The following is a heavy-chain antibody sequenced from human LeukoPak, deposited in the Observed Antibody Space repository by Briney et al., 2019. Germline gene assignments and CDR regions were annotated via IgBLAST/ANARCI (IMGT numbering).Heavy chain of an antibody. CDR2: IIPIFGTA. D-gene: IGHD2-15*01. CDR1: GGTFSSYA. J-gene: IGHJ4*02. V-gene: IGHV1-69*13. CDR3: ARAAEPYCSGGSCFFTEDC. Sequence: ASVKVSCKASGGTFSSYAISWVRQAPGQGLEWMGGIIPIFGTANYAQKFQGRVTITADESTSTAYMELSSLRSEDAAVYYCARAAEPYCSGGSCFFTEDCWGQGTLVTVSS.